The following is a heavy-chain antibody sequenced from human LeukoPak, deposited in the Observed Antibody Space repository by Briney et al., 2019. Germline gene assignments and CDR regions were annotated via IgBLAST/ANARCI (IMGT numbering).Heavy chain of an antibody. CDR2: INPNSGGT. CDR3: ARDSATVTTPYFDY. CDR1: GYTFTGYY. V-gene: IGHV1-2*04. J-gene: IGHJ4*02. Sequence: ASVKVSCKASGYTFTGYYIHWVRQAPGQGLEWMGWINPNSGGTNCAQKFQGWVTMTRDTSISTAYMELSRLRSDDTAVYYCARDSATVTTPYFDYWGQGTLVTVPS. D-gene: IGHD4-17*01.